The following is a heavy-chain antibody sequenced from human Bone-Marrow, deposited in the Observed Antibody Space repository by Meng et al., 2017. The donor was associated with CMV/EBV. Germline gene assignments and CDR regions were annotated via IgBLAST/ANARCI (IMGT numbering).Heavy chain of an antibody. CDR1: GFIFSSYE. CDR2: ISGGGVTT. V-gene: IGHV3-23*01. D-gene: IGHD2-2*01. CDR3: ARGRRYCSSISCQTYFDY. J-gene: IGHJ4*02. Sequence: GGSLRLSCPGSGFIFSSYEMSWVRQAPGKGLEWVSTISGGGVTTSYGDSVEGRFTISRDNTKNTLYLQMISLRAEDTAIYSCARGRRYCSSISCQTYFDYWGQGTRVTVSS.